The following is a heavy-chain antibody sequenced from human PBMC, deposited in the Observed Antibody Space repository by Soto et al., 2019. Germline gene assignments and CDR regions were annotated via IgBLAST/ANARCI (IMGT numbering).Heavy chain of an antibody. CDR2: IYSGESK. CDR3: AKDRMNHNSVWDPFDI. Sequence: PGESLKISCAASGFTVSSNYMSWVRQAPGKGLEWVSVIYSGESKLYADSVKGRFTISRDNFKNTLYLQMNSLRAEDTAVYYCAKDRMNHNSVWDPFDIWGQRTFVTVSS. D-gene: IGHD1-26*01. J-gene: IGHJ3*02. V-gene: IGHV3-53*01. CDR1: GFTVSSNY.